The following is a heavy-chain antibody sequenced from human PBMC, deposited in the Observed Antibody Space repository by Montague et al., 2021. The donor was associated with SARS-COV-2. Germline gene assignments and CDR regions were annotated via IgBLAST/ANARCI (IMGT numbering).Heavy chain of an antibody. D-gene: IGHD3-16*02. CDR1: GFSLNTSGMC. V-gene: IGHV2-70*11. Sequence: PALVKPTQTLTVTCTFSGFSLNTSGMCVSWIRQPPGKALEWLVRIYWDDEKYYSTSLKTRLTISKDTYKNQVVLRMINMDPVDTATFYCARTRYYDYGWGNYHGVDYWGQGTLVTVSS. CDR3: ARTRYYDYGWGNYHGVDY. J-gene: IGHJ4*02. CDR2: IYWDDEK.